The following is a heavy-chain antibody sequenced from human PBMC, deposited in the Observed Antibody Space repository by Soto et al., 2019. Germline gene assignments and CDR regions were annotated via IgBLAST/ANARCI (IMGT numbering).Heavy chain of an antibody. J-gene: IGHJ6*02. CDR2: IYYSGST. V-gene: IGHV4-59*01. CDR1: GGSISSYY. CDR3: ARLAEDSYDYNAMDV. Sequence: SETLSLTCTVSGGSISSYYWIWIRQPPGKGLEWIGYIYYSGSTNYNPSLKSRVTIPIDTSKKQFSLKLSSVTAADTAVYYCARLAEDSYDYNAMDVWGQGTTVTVSS.